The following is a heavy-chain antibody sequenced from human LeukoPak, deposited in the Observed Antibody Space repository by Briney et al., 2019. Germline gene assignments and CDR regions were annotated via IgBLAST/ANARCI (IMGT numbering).Heavy chain of an antibody. J-gene: IGHJ5*02. CDR2: IYTSGST. Sequence: SETLSLTCTVSGGSISSYYWSWIRQPAGKGLEWIGRIYTSGSTNYNPSLKSRVTISVDTSKNQFSLKLSSVTAADTAVYYCAREGSYDFWSGYPGWFDPWGQGTLVTVSS. V-gene: IGHV4-4*07. CDR1: GGSISSYY. D-gene: IGHD3-3*01. CDR3: AREGSYDFWSGYPGWFDP.